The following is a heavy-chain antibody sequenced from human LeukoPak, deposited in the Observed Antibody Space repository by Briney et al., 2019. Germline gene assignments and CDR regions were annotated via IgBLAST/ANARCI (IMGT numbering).Heavy chain of an antibody. J-gene: IGHJ4*02. Sequence: PSETLSLTCAVYGGSFSGYYWSWIRQPPGKGLEWIGEINHSGSTNYNPSLKSRVTISVDTSKNQFSLKLSSVTAADTAVYYCARESNWNGPGGYYFDYWGQGTLVTVSS. CDR3: ARESNWNGPGGYYFDY. CDR2: INHSGST. CDR1: GGSFSGYY. D-gene: IGHD1-20*01. V-gene: IGHV4-34*01.